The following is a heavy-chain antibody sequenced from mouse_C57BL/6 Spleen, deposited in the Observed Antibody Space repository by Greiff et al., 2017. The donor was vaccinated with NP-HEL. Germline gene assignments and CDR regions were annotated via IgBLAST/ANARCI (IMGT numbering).Heavy chain of an antibody. D-gene: IGHD1-1*01. CDR1: GYTFTSYW. CDR3: ARSPITTVRDWYFDV. J-gene: IGHJ1*03. V-gene: IGHV1-72*01. CDR2: IDPNSGGT. Sequence: VQLQQPGAELVKPGASVKLSCKASGYTFTSYWMHWVKQRPGRGLEWIGRIDPNSGGTKYNEKFKSKATLTVDKPSSTAYMQLSSLTSEDSAVYYCARSPITTVRDWYFDVWGTGTTVTVSS.